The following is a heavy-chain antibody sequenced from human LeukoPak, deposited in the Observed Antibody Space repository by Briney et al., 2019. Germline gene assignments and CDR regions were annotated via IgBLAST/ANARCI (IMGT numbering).Heavy chain of an antibody. CDR2: IYYSGTT. V-gene: IGHV4-39*07. CDR3: ARITSAFCDQ. D-gene: IGHD3-10*01. CDR1: GGSISSGSYY. J-gene: IGHJ4*02. Sequence: EPSETLSLTCTVSGGSISSGSYYWGWIRQPPGKGLEWIGSIYYSGTTYYNPSLKSRVTISLDTSKNQFSLKLSSVTAADTAVYYCARITSAFCDQWGQGTLVTVSS.